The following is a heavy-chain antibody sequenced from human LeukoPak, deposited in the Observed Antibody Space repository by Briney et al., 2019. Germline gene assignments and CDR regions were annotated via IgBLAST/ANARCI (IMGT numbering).Heavy chain of an antibody. D-gene: IGHD6-6*01. V-gene: IGHV1-3*01. CDR2: INAGNGNT. Sequence: ASVKVSCKASGYTFTSYAMHWVRQAPGQRLEWMGWINAGNGNTKYSQKFQGRVTITRDTSASTAYMELSSLRSEDTAVYYCARSVEKNLEYSSSSRGSDYWGQGTLVTVSS. CDR3: ARSVEKNLEYSSSSRGSDY. CDR1: GYTFTSYA. J-gene: IGHJ4*02.